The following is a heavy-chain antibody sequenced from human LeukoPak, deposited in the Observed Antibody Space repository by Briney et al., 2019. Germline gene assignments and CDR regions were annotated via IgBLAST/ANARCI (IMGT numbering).Heavy chain of an antibody. CDR1: GGSISSGGYY. CDR2: IYYSGST. V-gene: IGHV4-31*03. D-gene: IGHD3-9*01. J-gene: IGHJ5*02. CDR3: ARGPRLRYFDWLSGNWFDP. Sequence: SQTLSLTCTVSGGSISSGGYYWSWIRQHPGKGLEWIGYIYYSGSTYYNPSLKSRVTISVDTSKNQFSLKLSSVTAADTAVYYCARGPRLRYFDWLSGNWFDPWGQGTLVTVSS.